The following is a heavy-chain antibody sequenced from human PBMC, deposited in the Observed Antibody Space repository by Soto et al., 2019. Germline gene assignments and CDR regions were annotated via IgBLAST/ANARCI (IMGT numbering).Heavy chain of an antibody. Sequence: QVQLVESGGRVVQTGTSLRLSCVASGFSFASFAMHWGRQTPGGGPEWVASITSDGKKTYYADFAKGRVTISRDNAKNRIFLDMHRPGPEDTAVYFCARDPGSDFWSGVFDPWGQGTVVSFSS. CDR3: ARDPGSDFWSGVFDP. V-gene: IGHV3-30*04. J-gene: IGHJ5*02. CDR1: GFSFASFA. D-gene: IGHD3-3*01. CDR2: ITSDGKKT.